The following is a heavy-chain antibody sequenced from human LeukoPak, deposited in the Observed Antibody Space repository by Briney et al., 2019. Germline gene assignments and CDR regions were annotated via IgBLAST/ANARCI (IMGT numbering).Heavy chain of an antibody. CDR1: GFPLNSHW. Sequence: PGGSVRLSCGASGFPLNSHWVHWVRQAPGKGLVWVSRINSDGSTGYADSVKGRFTISRDDAKTTLYLQIISLRLADTSVYYCAKYRSYSFDYWGEGTLVTASS. D-gene: IGHD2/OR15-2a*01. CDR3: AKYRSYSFDY. CDR2: INSDGST. J-gene: IGHJ4*02. V-gene: IGHV3-74*01.